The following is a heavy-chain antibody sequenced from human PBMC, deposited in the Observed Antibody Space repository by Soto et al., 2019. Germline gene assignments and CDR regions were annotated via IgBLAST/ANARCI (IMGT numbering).Heavy chain of an antibody. J-gene: IGHJ3*02. CDR2: IRSKANSYAT. Sequence: EVQLVESGGGLVQPGGSLKLSCAASGFTFSGSAMHWVRQASGKGLEWVGRIRSKANSYATAYAASVKGRFTISRDDSKNTAYLQMNSLKTEDTAVYYCTNAGATSEDAFDIWGQGTMVTVSS. CDR3: TNAGATSEDAFDI. CDR1: GFTFSGSA. V-gene: IGHV3-73*01. D-gene: IGHD1-26*01.